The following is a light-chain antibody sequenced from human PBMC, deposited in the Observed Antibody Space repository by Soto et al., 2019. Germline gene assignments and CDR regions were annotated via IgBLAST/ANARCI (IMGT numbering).Light chain of an antibody. V-gene: IGKV3-20*01. CDR3: QQYGNAPFT. CDR2: GAS. CDR1: QSVSTTY. J-gene: IGKJ3*01. Sequence: EIVLTQSPGTLSLSPGERATLSCRASQSVSTTYLAWYQEKPGQAPRLLIYGASSRATGTPDRFSGSGSGTDFTLTINRLEPEDFAVYYCQQYGNAPFTFGPGTKVDIK.